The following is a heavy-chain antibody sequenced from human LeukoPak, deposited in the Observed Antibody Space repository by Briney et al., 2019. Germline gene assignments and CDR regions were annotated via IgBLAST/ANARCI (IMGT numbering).Heavy chain of an antibody. Sequence: SETLSLTCAVYGGSFSGYYWSWIRQPPGKGLEGSGEINHSGSTNYNPSLKSRVTISVDTSKNQFSLKLSSVTAADTAVYYCASRKYYYDSSGYSLADYWGQGTLVTVSS. V-gene: IGHV4-34*01. CDR2: INHSGST. CDR3: ASRKYYYDSSGYSLADY. D-gene: IGHD3-22*01. CDR1: GGSFSGYY. J-gene: IGHJ4*02.